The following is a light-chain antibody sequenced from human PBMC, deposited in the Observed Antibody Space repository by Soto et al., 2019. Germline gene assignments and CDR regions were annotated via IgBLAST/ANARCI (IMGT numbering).Light chain of an antibody. Sequence: EIVMTQSPATLSVSPGERATLSCRASQSVNSNLVWYQQKPGQAPRLLIYGASTRATGIPGRFSGSGYVTEFTLTISSLQSEDFAVYYCQQYNNWLWTFGQVTKVEIK. V-gene: IGKV3-15*01. CDR3: QQYNNWLWT. J-gene: IGKJ1*01. CDR1: QSVNSN. CDR2: GAS.